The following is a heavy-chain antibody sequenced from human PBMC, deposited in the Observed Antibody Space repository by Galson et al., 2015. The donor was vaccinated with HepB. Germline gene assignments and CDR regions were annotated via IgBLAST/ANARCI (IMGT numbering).Heavy chain of an antibody. CDR3: ARGVQGIAAAGTFDY. Sequence: ETLSLTCAVYGGSFSGYYWSRIRQPPGKGLEWIGEINHSGSTNYNPSLKSRVTISVDTSKNQFSLKLSSVTAADTAVYYCARGVQGIAAAGTFDYWGQGTLVTVSS. V-gene: IGHV4-34*01. D-gene: IGHD6-13*01. CDR2: INHSGST. CDR1: GGSFSGYY. J-gene: IGHJ4*02.